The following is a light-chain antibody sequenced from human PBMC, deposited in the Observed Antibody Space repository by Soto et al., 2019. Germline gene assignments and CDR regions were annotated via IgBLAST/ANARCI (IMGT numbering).Light chain of an antibody. CDR1: QSIGRW. J-gene: IGKJ1*01. V-gene: IGKV1-5*01. CDR3: QQYNTYSPERT. Sequence: GDRVTITCRASQSIGRWLAWYXQXXGKAXXXLXXXASSLESGVPSRFSGSGSGTEFTLTISSLQPDDFATYYCQQYNTYSPERTFGQGTKVDIK. CDR2: XAS.